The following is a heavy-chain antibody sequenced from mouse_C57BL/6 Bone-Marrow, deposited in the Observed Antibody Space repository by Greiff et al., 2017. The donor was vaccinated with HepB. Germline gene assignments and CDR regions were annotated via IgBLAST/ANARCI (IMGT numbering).Heavy chain of an antibody. CDR3: TGIVTTYFDY. CDR1: GFTFSNYW. CDR2: IRLKSDNYAT. D-gene: IGHD2-5*01. V-gene: IGHV6-3*01. Sequence: EVQGVESGGGLVQPGGSMKLSCVASGFTFSNYWMNWVRQSPEKGLEWVAQIRLKSDNYATHYAESVKGRFTISRDDSKSSVYLQMNNLRAEDTGIYYCTGIVTTYFDYWGQGTTLTVSS. J-gene: IGHJ2*01.